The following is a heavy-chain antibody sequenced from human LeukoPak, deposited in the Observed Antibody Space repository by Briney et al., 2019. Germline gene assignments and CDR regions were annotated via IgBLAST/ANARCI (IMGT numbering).Heavy chain of an antibody. Sequence: GASLQISCQGSGYSFSNYWIAWVRQMPGKGLKWMGIIYSGDSDTRYSPSFQGQVTISADKSVSTAYLQWSSLKASDTAIYYCGRPLSSRDAYYYHGMDVWGQGTTVTVSS. D-gene: IGHD5/OR15-5a*01. J-gene: IGHJ6*02. CDR2: IYSGDSDT. CDR1: GYSFSNYW. V-gene: IGHV5-51*01. CDR3: GRPLSSRDAYYYHGMDV.